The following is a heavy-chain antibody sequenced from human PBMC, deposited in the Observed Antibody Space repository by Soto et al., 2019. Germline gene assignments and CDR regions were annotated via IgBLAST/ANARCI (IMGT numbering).Heavy chain of an antibody. J-gene: IGHJ6*02. CDR2: ISRSSTGI. CDR3: AREVTWGLDV. D-gene: IGHD3-10*01. CDR1: GFTSSLYS. Sequence: EVQLVESGGGLVQPGGSLRLSCAASGFTSSLYSMSWVRQAPGKGLEWVSYISRSSTGIHYADSVKGRFTISRDDATNSMHLQMNSRRDGDTAVYYCAREVTWGLDVWGQGTTVSISS. V-gene: IGHV3-48*02.